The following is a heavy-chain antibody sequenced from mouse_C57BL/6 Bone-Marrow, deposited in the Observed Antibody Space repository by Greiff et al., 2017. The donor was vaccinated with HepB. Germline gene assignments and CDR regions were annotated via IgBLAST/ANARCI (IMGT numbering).Heavy chain of an antibody. D-gene: IGHD3-2*02. CDR3: ARWGSSGYALDY. CDR1: GYSFTGYY. CDR2: INPSTGGT. Sequence: EVQLQQSGPELVKPGASVKISCKASGYSFTGYYMNWVKQSPEKSLEWIGEINPSTGGTTYNQKFKAKATLTVDKSSSTAYMQLKSLTSEDSAVYYCARWGSSGYALDYWGQGTTLTVSS. J-gene: IGHJ2*01. V-gene: IGHV1-42*01.